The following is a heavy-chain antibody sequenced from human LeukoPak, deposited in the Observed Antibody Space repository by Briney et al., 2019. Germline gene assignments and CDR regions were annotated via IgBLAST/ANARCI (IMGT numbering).Heavy chain of an antibody. CDR2: ISAYNGNT. CDR3: ARVRSGSYHHAIDY. D-gene: IGHD1-26*01. V-gene: IGHV1-18*01. J-gene: IGHJ4*02. Sequence: GASVKVSCKASGYTFTSYGTSWVRQAPGQGLEWMGWISAYNGNTNYAQKLQGRVTMTTDTSTSTAYMELRSLRSDDTAVYYCARVRSGSYHHAIDYWGQGTLVTVSS. CDR1: GYTFTSYG.